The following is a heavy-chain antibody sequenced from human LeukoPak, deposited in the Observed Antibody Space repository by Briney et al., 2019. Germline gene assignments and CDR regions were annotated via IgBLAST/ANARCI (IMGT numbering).Heavy chain of an antibody. Sequence: SETLSLTCTVSGGSISSYYWSWIRQPPGKGLEWIGYIYYSGSTNCNPSLKSRVTISVDTSKNQFSLKLSSVTAADTAVYYCARLGAHDAFDIWGQGTMVTVSS. CDR3: ARLGAHDAFDI. V-gene: IGHV4-59*01. J-gene: IGHJ3*02. CDR1: GGSISSYY. CDR2: IYYSGST. D-gene: IGHD3-16*01.